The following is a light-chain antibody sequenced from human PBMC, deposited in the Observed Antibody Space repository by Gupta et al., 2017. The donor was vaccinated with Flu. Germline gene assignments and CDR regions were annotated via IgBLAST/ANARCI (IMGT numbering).Light chain of an antibody. V-gene: IGKV1-5*03. CDR3: QQYSANSPWT. CDR1: HNIGYW. Sequence: DIQMTQSPSTLSASVGDRVTITCRASHNIGYWLAWFQQKPGKAPKVLISKSSNSESAAPSRFSGAGSGTECTLTIISLQHDDFATYYCQQYSANSPWTFGPGTKVEAK. J-gene: IGKJ1*01. CDR2: KSS.